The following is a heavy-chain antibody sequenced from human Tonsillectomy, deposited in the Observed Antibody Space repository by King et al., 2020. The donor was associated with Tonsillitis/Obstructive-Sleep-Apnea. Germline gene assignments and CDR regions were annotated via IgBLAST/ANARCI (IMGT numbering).Heavy chain of an antibody. J-gene: IGHJ4*02. CDR2: IRSKAYGGTT. CDR1: GFTFGDYP. D-gene: IGHD3-16*01. Sequence: VQLVESGGGLVQPGRSLRLSCTPSGFTFGDYPMSWVRQAPGKGLEWVGFIRSKAYGGTTEYAASVKGRFTISRDDSKSIAYLQMNSLKTEDTAVYYCTFGGVVLDYWGQGTLVTVSS. V-gene: IGHV3-49*04. CDR3: TFGGVVLDY.